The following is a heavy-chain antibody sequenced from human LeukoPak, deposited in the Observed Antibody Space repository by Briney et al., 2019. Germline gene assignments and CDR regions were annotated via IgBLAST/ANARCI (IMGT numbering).Heavy chain of an antibody. CDR3: ARELTYYFDY. Sequence: PGGSLRLSCAASGFTVSSNYMSWVRQAPGKGLEWVSVIYSGGSTYYADSVEGRFTISRDNSKNTLYLQMNSLRAEDTAVYYCARELTYYFDYWGQGTLVTVSS. V-gene: IGHV3-66*01. CDR2: IYSGGST. D-gene: IGHD4/OR15-4a*01. J-gene: IGHJ4*02. CDR1: GFTVSSNY.